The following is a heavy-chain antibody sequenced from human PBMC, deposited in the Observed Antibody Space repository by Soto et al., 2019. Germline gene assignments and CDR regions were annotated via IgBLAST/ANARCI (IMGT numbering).Heavy chain of an antibody. Sequence: GASVKVSCKASGYTFTGYYMDWVRQAPGPGLEWMGWINPNSGGTNYAQKFQGWVTMTRDTSISTAYMELSRLRSDDAAVYYCAREVIAARPVDSSAFEIWGQGKMVTVS. CDR1: GYTFTGYY. CDR3: AREVIAARPVDSSAFEI. V-gene: IGHV1-2*04. CDR2: INPNSGGT. D-gene: IGHD6-6*01. J-gene: IGHJ3*02.